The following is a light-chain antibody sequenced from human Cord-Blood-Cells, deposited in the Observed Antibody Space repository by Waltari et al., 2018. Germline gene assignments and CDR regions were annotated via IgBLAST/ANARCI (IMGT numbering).Light chain of an antibody. J-gene: IGKJ2*01. CDR2: AAS. CDR1: PSSSSY. Sequence: DIQMTQSRSSLSASVGDTVTVTWRARPSSSSYLNWYYQKPGKAPKVLIYAASSLQSGVPSRFSGRGSGTDFTLTISSLQPEDVATYYCHQSYSTPRTFGQGTKLEIK. V-gene: IGKV1-39*01. CDR3: HQSYSTPRT.